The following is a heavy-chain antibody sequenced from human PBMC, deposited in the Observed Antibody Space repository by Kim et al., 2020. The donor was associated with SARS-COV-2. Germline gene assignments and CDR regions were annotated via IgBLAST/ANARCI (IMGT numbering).Heavy chain of an antibody. CDR1: GYTFTSYG. Sequence: ASVKVSCKASGYTFTSYGISWVRQAPGQGLEWMGWISAYNGNTNYAQKLQGRVTMTTDTSTSTAYMELRSLRSDDTAVYYCAREGLGYSYGYEMDYWGQGTPVTVSS. J-gene: IGHJ4*02. D-gene: IGHD5-18*01. CDR3: AREGLGYSYGYEMDY. CDR2: ISAYNGNT. V-gene: IGHV1-18*01.